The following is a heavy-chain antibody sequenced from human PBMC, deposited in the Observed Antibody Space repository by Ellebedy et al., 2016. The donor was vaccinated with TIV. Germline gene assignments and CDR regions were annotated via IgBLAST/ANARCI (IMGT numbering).Heavy chain of an antibody. J-gene: IGHJ4*02. Sequence: HTGGSLRLSCVASGFTLSGYWMHWVRQVPGKGLVWLARINTDGSSTSYADSVEGRFTISGDNAKKTLYLEMSGLRSDDTAVYYCARESVRYFDWDYWGQGTLVAV. CDR3: ARESVRYFDWDY. V-gene: IGHV3-74*01. D-gene: IGHD3-9*01. CDR1: GFTLSGYW. CDR2: INTDGSST.